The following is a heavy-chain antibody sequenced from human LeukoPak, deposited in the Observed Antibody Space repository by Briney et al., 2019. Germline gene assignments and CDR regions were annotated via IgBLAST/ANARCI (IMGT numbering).Heavy chain of an antibody. Sequence: SETLSLTCTVSGGSISSGSDYWSWIRQPAGKGLECIGRIYTSGSTNYNPSLKSRVTISVDTSKNQFSLKLSSVTAADAAVYYCARAVAGSRRWFDPWGQGTLVTVSS. D-gene: IGHD6-19*01. CDR2: IYTSGST. J-gene: IGHJ5*02. CDR3: ARAVAGSRRWFDP. CDR1: GGSISSGSDY. V-gene: IGHV4-61*02.